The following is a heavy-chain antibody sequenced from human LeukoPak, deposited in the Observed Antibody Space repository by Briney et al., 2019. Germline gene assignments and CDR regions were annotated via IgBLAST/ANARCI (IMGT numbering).Heavy chain of an antibody. CDR2: INHSGST. Sequence: SETLSLTCAVHGGSFSGYYWSWIRQPPGKGLEWIGEINHSGSTNYNPSLKSRVTISVDTSKNQFSLKLSSVTAADTAVYYCARTLNEGYFDYWGQGTLVTVSS. J-gene: IGHJ4*02. CDR1: GGSFSGYY. CDR3: ARTLNEGYFDY. V-gene: IGHV4-34*01.